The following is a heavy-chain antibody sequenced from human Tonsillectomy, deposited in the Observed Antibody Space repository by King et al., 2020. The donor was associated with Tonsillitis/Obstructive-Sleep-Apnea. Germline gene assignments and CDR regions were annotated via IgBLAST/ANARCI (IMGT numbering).Heavy chain of an antibody. J-gene: IGHJ6*02. V-gene: IGHV1-69*10. CDR1: GGTFSSYA. D-gene: IGHD2-2*01. CDR3: ARGVVVPAADYYYYGMDV. CDR2: IIPILGIA. Sequence: VQLVQSGAEVKKPGSSVKVSCKASGGTFSSYAISWVRQAPGQGLEWMGGIIPILGIANYAQKFQGRVTITADKSTSTAYMELSSLRSEDTAVYYWARGVVVPAADYYYYGMDVWGQGTTVTVSS.